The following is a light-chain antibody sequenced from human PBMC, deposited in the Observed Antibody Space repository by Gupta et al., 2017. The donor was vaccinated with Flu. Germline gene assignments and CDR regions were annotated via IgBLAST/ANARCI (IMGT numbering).Light chain of an antibody. CDR1: QNLLYNSNNKNY. Sequence: DILVTQFPDSLAVSLGERATIKCRSSQNLLYNSNNKNYLAWFQQKPGQPPKLLIYWASSRESGVPDRFSGSGSGTDLTLTINSLQAEDVAVYYCQQNYGAPYSFGQGTKLEIK. V-gene: IGKV4-1*01. J-gene: IGKJ2*03. CDR3: QQNYGAPYS. CDR2: WAS.